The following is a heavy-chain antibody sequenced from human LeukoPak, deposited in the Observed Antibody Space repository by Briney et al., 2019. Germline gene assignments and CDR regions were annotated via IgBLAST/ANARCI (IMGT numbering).Heavy chain of an antibody. Sequence: ASVKVSCKASGYTFTGYYMHWVRQAPGQGLEWMGWINPNSGGTNYAQKFQGRVTMTRDTSISTAYMELSRLRSDDTAVYYCARSGYSYGLRLSKKYFQHWGQGTLVTVYS. CDR3: ARSGYSYGLRLSKKYFQH. V-gene: IGHV1-2*02. CDR1: GYTFTGYY. CDR2: INPNSGGT. J-gene: IGHJ1*01. D-gene: IGHD5-18*01.